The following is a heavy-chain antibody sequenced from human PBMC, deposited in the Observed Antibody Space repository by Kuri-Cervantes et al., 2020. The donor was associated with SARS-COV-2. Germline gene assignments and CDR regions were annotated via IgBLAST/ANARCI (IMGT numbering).Heavy chain of an antibody. J-gene: IGHJ4*02. D-gene: IGHD3-3*01. CDR2: IGTAGDT. CDR3: ARMRSITIFGVVITFFDY. V-gene: IGHV3-13*04. CDR1: GFTFSSYD. Sequence: GGSLRLSCAASGFTFSSYDMHWVRQATAKGLEWVSAIGTAGDTYYPGSVKGRFTISRENANNSLYLQMNSLRAEDTAVYYCARMRSITIFGVVITFFDYWGQGTLVTVSS.